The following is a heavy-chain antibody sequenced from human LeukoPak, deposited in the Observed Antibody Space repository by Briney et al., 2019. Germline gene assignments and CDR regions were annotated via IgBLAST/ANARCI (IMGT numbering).Heavy chain of an antibody. D-gene: IGHD5-18*01. CDR3: ARDGGYSYGSYDY. CDR1: GGTFISYA. J-gene: IGHJ4*02. V-gene: IGHV1-69*05. Sequence: SVKVSCKASGGTFISYAISWVRQAPGQGLEWMGGIIPIFGTANYAQKFQGRVTITTDESTSTAYMELSSLRSEDTAVYYCARDGGYSYGSYDYWGQGTLVTVSS. CDR2: IIPIFGTA.